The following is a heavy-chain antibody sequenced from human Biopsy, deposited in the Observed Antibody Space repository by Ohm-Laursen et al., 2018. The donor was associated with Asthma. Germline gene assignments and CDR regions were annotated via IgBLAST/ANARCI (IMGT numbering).Heavy chain of an antibody. Sequence: GTLSLTCVVYPGSFSGFFWTWIRQSPGKGLEWIGETNERGVTNNNPSLKSRVIISIDTYWNRVSLKLTSVTAADTAVYYCARDPELDVWGQGTTVTVSS. CDR1: PGSFSGFF. CDR3: ARDPELDV. J-gene: IGHJ6*02. CDR2: TNERGVT. V-gene: IGHV4-34*01.